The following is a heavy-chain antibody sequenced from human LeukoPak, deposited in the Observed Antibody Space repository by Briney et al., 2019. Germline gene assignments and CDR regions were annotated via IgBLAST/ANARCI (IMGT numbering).Heavy chain of an antibody. V-gene: IGHV1-2*02. CDR2: INSNTGGT. CDR3: ARADPVAY. Sequence: GASVKVSCKASGDIFTGSFIHWVRQAPGQGLEWMGWINSNTGGTKFAQKFQGRVTMTRDTFINTAYMELSSLRSDDTAVYYCARADPVAYWGQGTQVTVSS. CDR1: GDIFTGSF. J-gene: IGHJ4*02.